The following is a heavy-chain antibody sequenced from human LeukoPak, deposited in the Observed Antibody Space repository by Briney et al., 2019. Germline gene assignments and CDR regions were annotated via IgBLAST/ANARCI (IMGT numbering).Heavy chain of an antibody. CDR2: INAGNGNT. D-gene: IGHD2-2*03. V-gene: IGHV1-3*01. CDR1: GYTFTSYA. CDR3: ARVEVGYCSSTSCPRGAFDI. J-gene: IGHJ3*02. Sequence: ASVKVSCKASGYTFTSYAMHWVRQAPGQRLEWMGWINAGNGNTKYSQKFQGRVTITRDTSASTAYMELSSLRSEDTAVYYCARVEVGYCSSTSCPRGAFDIWGQGTMVTVSS.